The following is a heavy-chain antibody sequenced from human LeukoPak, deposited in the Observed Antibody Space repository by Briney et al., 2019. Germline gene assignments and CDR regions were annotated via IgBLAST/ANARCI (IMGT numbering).Heavy chain of an antibody. CDR3: AKDVSLGYCSGGSCSAHFDY. CDR2: ISWHSGSI. D-gene: IGHD2-15*01. Sequence: GRSLRLSCAASGFTFDDYAIHWVRQAPGKGLEWVSGISWHSGSIGYADSVKGRFTISRDNAKNSLYLQMNSLRAEDMALYYCAKDVSLGYCSGGSCSAHFDYWGQGTLVTVSS. CDR1: GFTFDDYA. V-gene: IGHV3-9*03. J-gene: IGHJ4*02.